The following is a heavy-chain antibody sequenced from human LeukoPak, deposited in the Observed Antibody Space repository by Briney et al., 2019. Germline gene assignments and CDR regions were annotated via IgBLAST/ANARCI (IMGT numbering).Heavy chain of an antibody. Sequence: ASVKVSCKASGYTFTSNGISWVRQAPGQGLEWMGWISAYNGNTNYEQKLQGRVTMTTDTSTSTAYMELRSLRSVDTAVYYCASLKNSYDSSGYLVTDAFDIWGQGTMVTVSS. V-gene: IGHV1-18*01. D-gene: IGHD3-22*01. CDR2: ISAYNGNT. CDR3: ASLKNSYDSSGYLVTDAFDI. J-gene: IGHJ3*02. CDR1: GYTFTSNG.